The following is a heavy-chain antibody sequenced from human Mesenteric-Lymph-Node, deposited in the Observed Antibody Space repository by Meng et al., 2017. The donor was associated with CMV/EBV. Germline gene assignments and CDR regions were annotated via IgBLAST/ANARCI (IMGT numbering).Heavy chain of an antibody. D-gene: IGHD3-22*01. Sequence: GGSITSGGYYWSWIRQYPGKGLEWIGHTYYSGGTYNSPSLKRQITISVDTSKNQFSLNLNSVTAADTAVYYCARGYYDSTGDNWIDPWGQGTLVTVSS. CDR1: GGSITSGGYY. J-gene: IGHJ5*02. V-gene: IGHV4-31*01. CDR3: ARGYYDSTGDNWIDP. CDR2: TYYSGGT.